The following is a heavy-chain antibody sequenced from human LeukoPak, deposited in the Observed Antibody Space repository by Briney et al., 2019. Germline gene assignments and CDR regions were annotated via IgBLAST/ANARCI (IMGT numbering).Heavy chain of an antibody. CDR3: ARDTYYYDSSGYYPYGMDV. CDR2: ISAYNGNT. D-gene: IGHD3-22*01. V-gene: IGHV1-18*04. CDR1: GYTFTGYY. J-gene: IGHJ6*02. Sequence: ASVKVSCKASGYTFTGYYMHWVRQAPGQGLEWMGWISAYNGNTNYAQKLQGRVTMTTDTSTSTAYMELRSLRSDDTAVYYCARDTYYYDSSGYYPYGMDVWGQGTTVTVSS.